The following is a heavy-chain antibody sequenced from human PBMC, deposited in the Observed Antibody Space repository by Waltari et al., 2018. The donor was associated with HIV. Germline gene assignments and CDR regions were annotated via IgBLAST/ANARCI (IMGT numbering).Heavy chain of an antibody. Sequence: QVQLVESGGGVVQPGRSLRLSCAASGFTFSSYAMHWVRQAPGKGLEWVSGISYDGSNKYNADSVKGRFTIFRDNSKNTLYLQMDSLRGEDTAVYYCARGQRKYCSGGSCYSDYWGQGTLVTVSS. J-gene: IGHJ4*02. V-gene: IGHV3-30*04. CDR1: GFTFSSYA. CDR3: ARGQRKYCSGGSCYSDY. D-gene: IGHD2-15*01. CDR2: ISYDGSNK.